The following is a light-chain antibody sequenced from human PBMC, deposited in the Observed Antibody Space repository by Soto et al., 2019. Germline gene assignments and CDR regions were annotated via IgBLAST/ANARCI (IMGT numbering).Light chain of an antibody. CDR2: ATS. J-gene: IGKJ3*01. CDR1: QAIRND. Sequence: DIQMTQSPSSLSASVGDSVTITCRASQAIRNDLGWYQQKPGRAPKRLIFATSNLHSGVPSRFRGSGSGTEFTLTINSLQPEDFATYYCQQSYSTLFTFGPGTKVEIK. V-gene: IGKV1-17*01. CDR3: QQSYSTLFT.